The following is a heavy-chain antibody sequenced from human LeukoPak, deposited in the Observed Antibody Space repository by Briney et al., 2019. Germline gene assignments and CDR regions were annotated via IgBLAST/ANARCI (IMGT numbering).Heavy chain of an antibody. CDR1: GFTFSSYW. V-gene: IGHV3-7*01. CDR2: IKPDGSEK. D-gene: IGHD6-13*01. J-gene: IGHJ4*02. CDR3: ARDIEAAGLFLDY. Sequence: PGGSLRLSCAASGFTFSSYWMSWVRQSPGKGLEWVANIKPDGSEKYFMDSVKGRFTISRDNAKNSLYLQMNSLRAEDTAVYYCARDIEAAGLFLDYWGQGTLVTVSS.